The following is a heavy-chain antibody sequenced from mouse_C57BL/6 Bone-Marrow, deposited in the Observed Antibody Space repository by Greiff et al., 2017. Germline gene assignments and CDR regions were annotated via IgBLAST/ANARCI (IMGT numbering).Heavy chain of an antibody. CDR3: ARHDDYDGNYAMDY. V-gene: IGHV5-6*01. CDR1: GFTFSSYG. J-gene: IGHJ4*01. CDR2: ISSGGSYT. Sequence: EVMLVESGGDLVKPGGSLKLSCAASGFTFSSYGMYWVRQTPDKRLEWVATISSGGSYTYYPDSVKGRFTISRDNAKNTLYLQMSSLKSEDTAMYYCARHDDYDGNYAMDYWGQGTSVTVSS. D-gene: IGHD2-4*01.